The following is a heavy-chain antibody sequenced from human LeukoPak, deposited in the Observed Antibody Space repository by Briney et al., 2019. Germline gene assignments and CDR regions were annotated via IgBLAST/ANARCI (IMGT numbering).Heavy chain of an antibody. Sequence: SETLSLTCAVYGGSFSGYYWSWIRQPPGKGLEWIGEINHSGSTNYNPSLKSRVTISVDTSKNQFSLKLSSVTAADTAVYYCARGRTPGNSSSWYNWLDPWGQGTLVTVSS. CDR2: INHSGST. CDR3: ARGRTPGNSSSWYNWLDP. J-gene: IGHJ5*02. V-gene: IGHV4-34*01. CDR1: GGSFSGYY. D-gene: IGHD6-13*01.